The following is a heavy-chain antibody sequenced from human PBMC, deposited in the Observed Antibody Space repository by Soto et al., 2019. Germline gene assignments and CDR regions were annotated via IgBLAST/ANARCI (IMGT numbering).Heavy chain of an antibody. CDR2: IRNKPNAYTT. CDR1: GFTFTDHY. D-gene: IGHD3-22*01. J-gene: IGHJ2*01. CDR3: ARETYYYDGSRYYWYFDL. V-gene: IGHV3-72*01. Sequence: PGGSLRLSCAASGFTFTDHYMDWVRQAPGKGLEWVDRIRNKPNAYTTEYTASVEGRFTISRDDSKNSLYLQMNSLKTEDTAVYYCARETYYYDGSRYYWYFDLWGRGTLVTVSS.